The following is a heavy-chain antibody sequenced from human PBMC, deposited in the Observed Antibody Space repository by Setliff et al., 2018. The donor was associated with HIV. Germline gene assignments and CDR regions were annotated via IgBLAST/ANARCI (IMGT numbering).Heavy chain of an antibody. CDR2: IYSSGNT. D-gene: IGHD1-1*01. Sequence: PSETLSLTCTVSGGSISSSSYYWGWIRQPPGKGLEWIGRIYSSGNTNYSPSLKSRVTISADTSKNQFSLRLKSVTAAETAVYYCARGGDGYNPGGGTFDHWGQGTLVTVSS. CDR1: GGSISSSSYY. V-gene: IGHV4-39*07. J-gene: IGHJ4*02. CDR3: ARGGDGYNPGGGTFDH.